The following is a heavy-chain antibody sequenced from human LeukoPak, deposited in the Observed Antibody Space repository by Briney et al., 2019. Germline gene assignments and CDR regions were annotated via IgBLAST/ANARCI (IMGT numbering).Heavy chain of an antibody. Sequence: GASVKVSCKASGYTFNNYNMHWVRQAPGQGLEWMGIINPSGGSTSNAQKFQGRVTMTRDTSTSTVYMELSSLRSEDTAVYYCARAYYDSSGYYPLSDHWGQGTLVTVSS. D-gene: IGHD3-22*01. J-gene: IGHJ5*02. CDR1: GYTFNNYN. CDR2: INPSGGST. CDR3: ARAYYDSSGYYPLSDH. V-gene: IGHV1-46*02.